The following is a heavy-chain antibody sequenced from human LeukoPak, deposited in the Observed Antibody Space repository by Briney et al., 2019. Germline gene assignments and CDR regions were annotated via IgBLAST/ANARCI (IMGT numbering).Heavy chain of an antibody. CDR1: GYTVTGPF. V-gene: IGHV1-2*02. CDR2: MNPNNGDT. J-gene: IGHJ1*01. Sequence: AASVKVSCKASGYTVTGPFMHWVRQAPGQGLEWTGNMNPNNGDTRYAQKFQGRVTMTRDTYTSTAYMELSRLGSDDTAVYYCATMGYDSSGYEYSQHWGQGTLVTVSS. CDR3: ATMGYDSSGYEYSQH. D-gene: IGHD3-22*01.